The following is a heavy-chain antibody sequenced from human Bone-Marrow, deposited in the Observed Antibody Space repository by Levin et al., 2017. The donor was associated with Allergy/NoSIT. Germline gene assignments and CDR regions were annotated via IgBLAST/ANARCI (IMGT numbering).Heavy chain of an antibody. J-gene: IGHJ4*02. CDR3: ARITHYDDGSSDYDPGYYFDH. CDR2: IYYSGST. V-gene: IGHV4-59*01. D-gene: IGHD3-22*01. CDR1: GGSISHYY. Sequence: SETLSLTCTVSGGSISHYYWSWIRQPPGKRLEWIGYIYYSGSTNYNPSLQSRVAISVDTSKTQFSLTLSSVTAAATAVYDCARITHYDDGSSDYDPGYYFDHWGQGALVIVSS.